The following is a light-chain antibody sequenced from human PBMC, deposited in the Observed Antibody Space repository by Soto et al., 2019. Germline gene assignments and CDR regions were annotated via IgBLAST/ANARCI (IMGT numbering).Light chain of an antibody. CDR1: QDISNY. CDR2: DAS. CDR3: QQYGNLPNT. Sequence: DIQMTQSPSSLSASVGDRVTITCQASQDISNYLNWYQQKPGEAPKLLIYDASNLETGVPSRFSGSGSGTDFTFTISSLQPEDIATYYCQQYGNLPNTFGPGTKVDIQ. J-gene: IGKJ3*01. V-gene: IGKV1-33*01.